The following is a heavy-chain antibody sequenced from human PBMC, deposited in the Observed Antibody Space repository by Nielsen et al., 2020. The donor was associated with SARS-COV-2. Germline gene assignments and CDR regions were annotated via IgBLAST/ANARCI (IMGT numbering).Heavy chain of an antibody. V-gene: IGHV1-8*02. CDR3: ARAGVPAAMSNRGGYFDY. D-gene: IGHD2-2*01. CDR1: GYTFTGYY. CDR2: MNPNSGNT. Sequence: ASVKVSCKASGYTFTGYYMHWVRQAPGQGLEWMGWMNPNSGNTGYAQKFQGRVTMTRNTSISTAYMELSRLRSDDTAVYYCARAGVPAAMSNRGGYFDYWGQGTLVTVSS. J-gene: IGHJ4*02.